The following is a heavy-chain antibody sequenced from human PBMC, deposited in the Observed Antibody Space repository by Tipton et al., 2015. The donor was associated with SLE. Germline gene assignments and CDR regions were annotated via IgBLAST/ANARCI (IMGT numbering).Heavy chain of an antibody. D-gene: IGHD1-1*01. CDR1: GGSIGSFY. Sequence: TLSFTCTVSGGSIGSFYWSWIRQPPGKGLEWIGNIDYTANPNYSPSLKSRVTISIDTSTNHFSLKLRSVTAADTAVYYCARSWNDAPPDLGYWGQGTLVTVSS. V-gene: IGHV4-59*01. J-gene: IGHJ4*02. CDR3: ARSWNDAPPDLGY. CDR2: IDYTANP.